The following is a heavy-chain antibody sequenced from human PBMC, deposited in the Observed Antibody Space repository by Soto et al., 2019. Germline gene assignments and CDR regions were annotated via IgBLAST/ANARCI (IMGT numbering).Heavy chain of an antibody. Sequence: GASVKVSCKASGFTFTSSAVQWVRQARGQRLEWIGWIVVGSGNTNYAQKFQERVTITRDTSTSTAYMELSSLRSEDTAVYYCAADGFWSGYPYFDYWGQGTLVTVSS. J-gene: IGHJ4*02. CDR1: GFTFTSSA. CDR2: IVVGSGNT. CDR3: AADGFWSGYPYFDY. D-gene: IGHD3-3*01. V-gene: IGHV1-58*01.